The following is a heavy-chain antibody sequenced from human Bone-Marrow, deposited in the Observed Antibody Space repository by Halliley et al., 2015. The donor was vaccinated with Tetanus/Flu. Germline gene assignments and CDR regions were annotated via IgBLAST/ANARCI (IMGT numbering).Heavy chain of an antibody. V-gene: IGHV4-61*02. Sequence: TLSLTCTVSGGSIDRGDYSWSWIRQPPGKGLEWIGCLYNGGSTSYNPSLKSRVTMSMDTSKNQFSLKLTSVTAAETAIYYCASGQKWLAFDYWGLGTLATVSS. CDR2: LYNGGST. CDR1: GGSIDRGDYS. CDR3: ASGQKWLAFDY. D-gene: IGHD6-19*01. J-gene: IGHJ4*02.